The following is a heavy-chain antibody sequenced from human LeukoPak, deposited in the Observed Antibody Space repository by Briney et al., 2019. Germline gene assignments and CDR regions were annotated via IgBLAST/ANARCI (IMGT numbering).Heavy chain of an antibody. Sequence: GGSLRLSCAASGFTFSTYLMHWVRQAPGKGLVWVSRINTDGSITTYADSVKGRFTISRDNAKNTLYLQMNSRRDEDTAVYYCASLGTLVPWGQGTLVTVSS. CDR2: INTDGSIT. V-gene: IGHV3-74*01. CDR1: GFTFSTYL. CDR3: ASLGTLVP. D-gene: IGHD3-9*01. J-gene: IGHJ5*02.